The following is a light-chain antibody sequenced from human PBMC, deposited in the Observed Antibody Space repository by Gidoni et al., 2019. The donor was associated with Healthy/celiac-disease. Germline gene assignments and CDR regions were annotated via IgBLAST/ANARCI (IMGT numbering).Light chain of an antibody. V-gene: IGKV3-15*01. CDR2: GAS. Sequence: EIVMTQSPATLSVSPGERATLSCRASHSISSNLAWYQQKPGQAPRLLIYGASTRATGIPARFSGSGSGTEYTLTISSLQSEDFAVYYCQQYGNWPPWTFGQGTKVEIK. CDR3: QQYGNWPPWT. J-gene: IGKJ1*01. CDR1: HSISSN.